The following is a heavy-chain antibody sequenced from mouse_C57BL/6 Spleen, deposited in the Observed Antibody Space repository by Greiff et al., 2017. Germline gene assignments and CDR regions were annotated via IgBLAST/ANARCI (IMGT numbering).Heavy chain of an antibody. CDR1: GYAFSSYW. D-gene: IGHD2-5*01. J-gene: IGHJ4*01. CDR3: ARSDYSNYDYYAMDY. V-gene: IGHV1-80*01. Sequence: VQVVESGAELVKPGASVKISCKASGYAFSSYWMNWVKQRPGKGLEWIGQIYPGDGDTNYNGKFKGKATLTADKSSSTAYMQLSSLTSEDSAVYFCARSDYSNYDYYAMDYWGQGTSVTVSS. CDR2: IYPGDGDT.